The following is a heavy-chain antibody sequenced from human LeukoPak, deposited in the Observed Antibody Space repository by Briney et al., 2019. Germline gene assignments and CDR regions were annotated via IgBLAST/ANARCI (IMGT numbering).Heavy chain of an antibody. CDR1: GYSFTTYW. J-gene: IGHJ3*02. D-gene: IGHD2-2*01. Sequence: GESLKISCKGSGYSFTTYWIGWVRQMPGKGLEWMGIIYPGDSDTRYSPSFQGQVTISADKSINTAYLEWSSLKASDTAMYYCARKLGYCSTTSCYDGDAFDIWGQGTVVTVSS. CDR2: IYPGDSDT. V-gene: IGHV5-51*01. CDR3: ARKLGYCSTTSCYDGDAFDI.